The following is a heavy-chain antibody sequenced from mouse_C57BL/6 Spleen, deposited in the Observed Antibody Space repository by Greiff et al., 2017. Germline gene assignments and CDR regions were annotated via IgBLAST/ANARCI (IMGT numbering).Heavy chain of an antibody. D-gene: IGHD2-1*01. CDR3: ARGGKRAWFAY. V-gene: IGHV1-52*01. CDR2: IDPSDSET. J-gene: IGHJ3*01. CDR1: GYTFTSYW. Sequence: QVQLKQPGAELVRPGSSVKLSCKASGYTFTSYWMHWVKQRPIQGLEWIGNIDPSDSETHYNQKFKDKATLTVDKSSSTAYMQLSSLTSEDSAVYYCARGGKRAWFAYWGQGTLVTVSA.